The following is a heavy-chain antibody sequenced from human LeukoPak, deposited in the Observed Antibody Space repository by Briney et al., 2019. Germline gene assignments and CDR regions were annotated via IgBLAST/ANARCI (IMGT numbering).Heavy chain of an antibody. CDR1: GFTFTSFA. CDR3: ARSAILDYYYGSGRFFDY. D-gene: IGHD3-10*01. Sequence: GGSLRLSCAASGFTFTSFAVHWVRQAPGQRPEWMGWMNIGNGNTKYSQSIQDRITFIRDTSANTVYMELSSLTSEDTAVYYCARSAILDYYYGSGRFFDYWGQGSLVTVSS. V-gene: IGHV1-3*04. J-gene: IGHJ4*02. CDR2: MNIGNGNT.